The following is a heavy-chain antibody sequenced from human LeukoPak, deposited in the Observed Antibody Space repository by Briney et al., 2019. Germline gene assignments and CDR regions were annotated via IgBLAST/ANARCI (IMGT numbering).Heavy chain of an antibody. CDR1: GGSFSGYY. J-gene: IGHJ4*02. D-gene: IGHD3-22*01. CDR3: AGGIRYSSGYFDY. CDR2: INHSGST. V-gene: IGHV4-34*01. Sequence: PSETLSLTCAVYGGSFSGYYWSWIRQPPGKGLEWIGEINHSGSTNYNPSLKSRVTISVDTSKNQFSLKLSSVTAADTAVYYCAGGIRYSSGYFDYWGQGTLVTVSS.